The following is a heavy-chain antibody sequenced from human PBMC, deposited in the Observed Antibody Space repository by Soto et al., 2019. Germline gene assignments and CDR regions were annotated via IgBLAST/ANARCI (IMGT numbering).Heavy chain of an antibody. V-gene: IGHV4-39*01. CDR2: IYYSGRT. CDR1: GESISSSSYY. CDR3: ARQRTAVVTQAYFDH. J-gene: IGHJ4*02. D-gene: IGHD2-21*02. Sequence: SETLSLTCIVSGESISSSSYYWGWIRQPPGKGLEWIGSIYYSGRTYYNPSSKSRVTISIDTSKNQFSLKLSSVTATDTAVYYCARQRTAVVTQAYFDHWGQGALVTVSS.